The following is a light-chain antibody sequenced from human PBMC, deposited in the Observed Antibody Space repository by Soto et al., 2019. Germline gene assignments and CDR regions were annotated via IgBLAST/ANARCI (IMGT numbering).Light chain of an antibody. CDR3: ATWDSGLV. CDR1: SSNIGNNY. Sequence: QSVLTQPPSVSAAPGQKVTISCSGSSSNIGNNYVSWYQQLPGTAPKLIIYNTNKRPSGIPGRFSGSKSGTSATLGITGLQTGDEADYYCATWDSGLVFGGGTKLTVL. CDR2: NTN. J-gene: IGLJ3*02. V-gene: IGLV1-51*01.